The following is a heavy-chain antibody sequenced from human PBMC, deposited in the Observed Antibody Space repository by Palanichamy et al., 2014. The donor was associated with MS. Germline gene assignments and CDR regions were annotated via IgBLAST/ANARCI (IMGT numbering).Heavy chain of an antibody. CDR2: INSGGNT. CDR3: ARGRGYKDYRYFDY. J-gene: IGHJ4*02. Sequence: EVQLVEAGGGSIQPGGSLRLSCAVSGFLVSDNYMSWVRQAPGKGLEWVSVINSGGNTYYADSVKGRFTISRDTSTNTVYLQMSSLRAEDTAVYYCARGRGYKDYRYFDYWGQGSLVTVSS. V-gene: IGHV3-53*01. CDR1: GFLVSDNY. D-gene: IGHD5-12*01.